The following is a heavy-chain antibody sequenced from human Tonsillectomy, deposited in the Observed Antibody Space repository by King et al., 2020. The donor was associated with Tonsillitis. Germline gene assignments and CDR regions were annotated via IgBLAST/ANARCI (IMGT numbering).Heavy chain of an antibody. V-gene: IGHV3-23*04. CDR2: ISYSGGIT. J-gene: IGHJ4*02. D-gene: IGHD3-22*01. Sequence: EVQLVESGGGLVQPGGSLRLSCAASGFTFSSYAMSWVRQAPGKGLEWVSVISYSGGITYYADSVKARFTISRDNSKNTLYLQMNSLRAEDTAVYYCAKEPYDTSGYYSDYWGQGTLVTVSS. CDR3: AKEPYDTSGYYSDY. CDR1: GFTFSSYA.